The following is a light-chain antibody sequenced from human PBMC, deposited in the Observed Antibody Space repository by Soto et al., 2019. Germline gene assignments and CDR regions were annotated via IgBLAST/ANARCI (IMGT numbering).Light chain of an antibody. CDR2: EGS. Sequence: QSALTQPASVSASPGQSITISCAGSSXDVGSDDLVSWYQQHPGKAPKLLIYEGSKRPSGVSNRFSGSKSGNTASLTVSGLQAEDEADYFCCSYAGIGTYVFGSGTKVTVL. CDR1: SXDVGSDDL. V-gene: IGLV2-23*01. J-gene: IGLJ1*01. CDR3: CSYAGIGTYV.